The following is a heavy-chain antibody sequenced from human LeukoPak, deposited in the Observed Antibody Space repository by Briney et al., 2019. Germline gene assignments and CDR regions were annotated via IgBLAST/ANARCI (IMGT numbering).Heavy chain of an antibody. Sequence: GGSLRLSCAASGFTFSSYSMNWVHQAPGKGLEWVSGIYTGGSTYSADSVKGRFTIFRDNSKNTLHLQMHSLRVEDTAVYYCASKLLPAAGQGLAYWGQGTLVTVSS. CDR2: IYTGGST. CDR3: ASKLLPAAGQGLAY. J-gene: IGHJ4*02. V-gene: IGHV3-53*01. D-gene: IGHD2-2*01. CDR1: GFTFSSYS.